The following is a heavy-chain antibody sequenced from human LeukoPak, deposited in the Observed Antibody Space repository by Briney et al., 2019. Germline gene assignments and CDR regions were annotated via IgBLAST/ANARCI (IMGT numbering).Heavy chain of an antibody. J-gene: IGHJ6*03. V-gene: IGHV4-61*02. CDR2: IYTSGST. CDR1: GGSISSGSYY. D-gene: IGHD4-11*01. Sequence: SETLSLTCTVSGGSISSGSYYWSWIRQPAGKGLEWIGRIYTSGSTNYNPSLKSRVTISVDTSKNQFSLKLSSVTAADTAVYYCAREISNYSYYYYYMDVWGKGTTVIVSS. CDR3: AREISNYSYYYYYMDV.